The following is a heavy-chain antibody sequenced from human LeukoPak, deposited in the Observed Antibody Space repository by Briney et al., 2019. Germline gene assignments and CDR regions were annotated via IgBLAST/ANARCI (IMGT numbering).Heavy chain of an antibody. CDR1: GYTFTDYY. CDR2: INPDSGVT. D-gene: IGHD3-10*01. Sequence: ASVKVSCKASGYTFTDYYMHWVRQAPGQGLEWMGRINPDSGVTNFAQKFQGRVTMTRDTSISTAYMELSRRTSDDTAVYYCATPLWFGKFIFHYWGQGSLVTVSS. J-gene: IGHJ4*02. V-gene: IGHV1-2*06. CDR3: ATPLWFGKFIFHY.